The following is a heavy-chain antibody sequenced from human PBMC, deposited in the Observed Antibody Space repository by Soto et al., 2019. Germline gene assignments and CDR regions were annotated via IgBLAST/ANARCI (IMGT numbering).Heavy chain of an antibody. V-gene: IGHV4-30-2*01. CDR3: ARVYSSSWYDGGFDY. Sequence: PSETLRLTCAVSSGSVYIAGYSWSWIRQPPGKGLEWIGYIYHSGSTYYNPSLKSRVTISVDRSKNQFSLKLSSVTAADTAVYYCARVYSSSWYDGGFDYWGQGTLVTVSS. D-gene: IGHD6-13*01. CDR2: IYHSGST. CDR1: SGSVYIAGYS. J-gene: IGHJ4*02.